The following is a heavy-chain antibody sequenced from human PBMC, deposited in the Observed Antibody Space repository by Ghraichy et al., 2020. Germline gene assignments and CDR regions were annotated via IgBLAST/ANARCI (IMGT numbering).Heavy chain of an antibody. CDR1: GFTFSGYA. V-gene: IGHV3-64D*06. Sequence: GGSLRLSCSASGFTFSGYAMHWVRQAPGKGLEYVSAISSNGGSTSYADSVRGRFSISRDNSKNTLWLQVSSLRVEDTAVYYCVKGRKSIIVGNFDYWGQGTLVNVSS. J-gene: IGHJ4*02. CDR2: ISSNGGST. CDR3: VKGRKSIIVGNFDY. D-gene: IGHD2/OR15-2a*01.